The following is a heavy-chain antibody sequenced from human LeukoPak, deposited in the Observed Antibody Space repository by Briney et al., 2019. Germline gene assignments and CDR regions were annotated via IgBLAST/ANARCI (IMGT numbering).Heavy chain of an antibody. CDR1: GGSFSGYY. CDR2: INHSGST. Sequence: ETLSLICAVYGGSFSGYYWSWIRPPPGKGLEWIGEINHSGSTNYNPSLKSRVTISVDTSKNQFSLKLSSVTAADTAVYYCARASFTIFGSGLDYWGQGTLVTVSS. D-gene: IGHD3-3*01. J-gene: IGHJ4*02. CDR3: ARASFTIFGSGLDY. V-gene: IGHV4-34*01.